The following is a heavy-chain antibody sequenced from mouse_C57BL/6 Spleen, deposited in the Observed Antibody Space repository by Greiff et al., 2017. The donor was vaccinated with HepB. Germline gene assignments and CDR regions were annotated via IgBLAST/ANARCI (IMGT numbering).Heavy chain of an antibody. CDR2: IYPGDGDT. Sequence: LEESGAELVKPGASVKISCKASGYAFSSYWMNWVKQRPGKGLEWIGQIYPGDGDTNYNGKFKGKATLTADKSSSTAYMQLSSLTSEDSAVYFCARYGSSYPWFAYWGQGTLVTVSA. J-gene: IGHJ3*01. V-gene: IGHV1-80*01. CDR3: ARYGSSYPWFAY. CDR1: GYAFSSYW. D-gene: IGHD1-1*01.